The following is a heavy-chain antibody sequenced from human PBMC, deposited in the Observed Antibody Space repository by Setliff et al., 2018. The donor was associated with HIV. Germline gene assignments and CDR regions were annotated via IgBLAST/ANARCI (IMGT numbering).Heavy chain of an antibody. J-gene: IGHJ6*02. Sequence: PGGSLRLSCAASGFRFRSYWMSWVRQAPGKGLESVANVKQDGTETLYVDSVKGRFTISRDNANNLVYLQMNSLRAEDTALYYCATLKTVGSIIFATTGMDVWGQGTTVTVSS. D-gene: IGHD1-26*01. CDR3: ATLKTVGSIIFATTGMDV. V-gene: IGHV3-7*01. CDR1: GFRFRSYW. CDR2: VKQDGTET.